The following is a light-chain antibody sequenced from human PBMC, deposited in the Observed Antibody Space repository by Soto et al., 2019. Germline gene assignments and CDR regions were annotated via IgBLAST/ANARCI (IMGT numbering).Light chain of an antibody. J-gene: IGKJ1*01. CDR2: ATS. CDR1: QSVGTNY. V-gene: IGKV3-20*01. CDR3: QQYDSSPRT. Sequence: EIVLTQSPGTLSLSPGERATLSCRASQSVGTNYLAWFQQKPGQAPRLLIYATSTRATGIPDRFSGSGSGTDFTLTITRLEPEDFAVYYFQQYDSSPRTFGQGTRVEIK.